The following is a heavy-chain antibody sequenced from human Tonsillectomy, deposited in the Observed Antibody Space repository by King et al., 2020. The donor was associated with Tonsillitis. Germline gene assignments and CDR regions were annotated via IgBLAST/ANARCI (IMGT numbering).Heavy chain of an antibody. CDR1: GFTFITYA. CDR3: ARGGLEIKAGPFDP. V-gene: IGHV3-30-3*01. Sequence: QVQLVESGGGVVQPGKSLRLSCAASGFTFITYAIHWVRQAPGKGLEWVAIISNDGSNKNYADSVKGRFTISRDNSRNTLYLQMNSLRVEDTAVYYCARGGLEIKAGPFDPWGQGTLVIVSS. D-gene: IGHD6-19*01. CDR2: ISNDGSNK. J-gene: IGHJ5*02.